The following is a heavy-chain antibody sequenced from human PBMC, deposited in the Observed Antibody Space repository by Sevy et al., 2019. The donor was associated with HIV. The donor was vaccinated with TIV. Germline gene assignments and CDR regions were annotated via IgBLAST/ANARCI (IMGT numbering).Heavy chain of an antibody. V-gene: IGHV3-9*01. CDR3: AKDNRPATMSNSSYYYYYGMDV. CDR1: GFSFGDYA. D-gene: IGHD6-6*01. J-gene: IGHJ6*02. CDR2: ISWNSVSL. Sequence: GGSLRLSCAASGFSFGDYAMHWVRQAPGKGLEWVSGISWNSVSLDYADSVKGRFTISRDNAKNSLFLQMNRLRSEDTALYYCAKDNRPATMSNSSYYYYYGMDVWGQETTVTVSS.